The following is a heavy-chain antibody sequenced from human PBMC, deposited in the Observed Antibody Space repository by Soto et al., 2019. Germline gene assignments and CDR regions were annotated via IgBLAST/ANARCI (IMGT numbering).Heavy chain of an antibody. CDR3: ARGPDRSGFYLFDY. D-gene: IGHD3-22*01. CDR2: IIPIFGTA. J-gene: IGHJ4*02. Sequence: SGNVCCKASRVTFISYGISCLLQSPGQGLEWMGGIIPIFGTANYAQKFQGRVTITADESTSTVYMEMNSLRSEDTAIYYCARGPDRSGFYLFDYWGQGTLVIVSS. V-gene: IGHV1-69*13. CDR1: RVTFISYG.